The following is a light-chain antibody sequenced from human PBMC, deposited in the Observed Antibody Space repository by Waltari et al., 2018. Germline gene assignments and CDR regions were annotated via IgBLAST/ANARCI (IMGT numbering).Light chain of an antibody. CDR3: SSYAGTNLVV. CDR1: SSNIGNYDF. J-gene: IGLJ2*01. CDR2: EVN. V-gene: IGLV2-23*02. Sequence: QSALTQPASVSGSPGRSITIACSGTSSNIGNYDFVSWYPQRPGKAPKLLIYEVNARPSGVSDRFSGSKSGNTASLTISGLQSEDEADYYCSSYAGTNLVVFGGGTKLTVL.